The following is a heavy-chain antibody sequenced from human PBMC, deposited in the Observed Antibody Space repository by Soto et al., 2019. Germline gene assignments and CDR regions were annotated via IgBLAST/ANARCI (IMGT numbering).Heavy chain of an antibody. V-gene: IGHV1-69*08. CDR3: ASYYGGNNFLDD. J-gene: IGHJ4*02. D-gene: IGHD4-17*01. CDR2: IIPILGTA. CDR1: GGTFSSYT. Sequence: QVHLVQSGAEVKKPGSSVKVSCTASGGTFSSYTIRWMRQAPGQGLEWMGRIIPILGTANYAQNFQGRVTITADKSTSTAYMELSSRSAEDTAVYYCASYYGGNNFLDDWGQGTLVTASS.